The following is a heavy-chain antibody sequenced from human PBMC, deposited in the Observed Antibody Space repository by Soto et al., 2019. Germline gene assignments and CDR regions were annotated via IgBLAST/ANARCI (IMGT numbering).Heavy chain of an antibody. J-gene: IGHJ1*01. CDR2: IYSGGST. V-gene: IGHV3-66*04. CDR3: ARHKTKPGIAVAGTYFQH. Sequence: GGSLXLSCAASGFTVSSNYMSWVRQAPGKGLEWVSVIYSGGSTYYADSVKGRFTISRDNSKNTLYLQMNSLRAEDTAVYYYARHKTKPGIAVAGTYFQHWGQGTLVTVSS. D-gene: IGHD6-19*01. CDR1: GFTVSSNY.